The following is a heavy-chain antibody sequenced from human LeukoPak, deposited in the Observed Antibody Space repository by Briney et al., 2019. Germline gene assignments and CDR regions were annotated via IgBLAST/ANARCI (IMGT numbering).Heavy chain of an antibody. D-gene: IGHD3-10*01. CDR3: TTVSDYVWFGELLDY. CDR1: GFSFSNAW. CDR2: MKSKTDGGTT. V-gene: IGHV3-15*01. J-gene: IGHJ4*02. Sequence: PGGSLRLSCAASGFSFSNAWMSWVRQAPGKGLEWVGRMKSKTDGGTTDYAAPVKGRFTISRDDSKNTLYLQMNRLKTEDTAVYYCTTVSDYVWFGELLDYWGQGTLVTVSS.